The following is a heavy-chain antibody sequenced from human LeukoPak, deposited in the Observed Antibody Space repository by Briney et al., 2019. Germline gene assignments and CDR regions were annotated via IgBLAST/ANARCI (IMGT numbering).Heavy chain of an antibody. V-gene: IGHV4-4*07. D-gene: IGHD3-3*01. CDR1: GGSISSYY. CDR2: IYTSGSI. Sequence: PSETLSLTCTVSGGSISSYYWSWIRQTAGKGLEWIGRIYTSGSINYNPSLKSRVTMSADTSKNQFSLELSSVTAADTAVYYCARAMGYENYLGFDPWGQGTLVTVSS. J-gene: IGHJ5*02. CDR3: ARAMGYENYLGFDP.